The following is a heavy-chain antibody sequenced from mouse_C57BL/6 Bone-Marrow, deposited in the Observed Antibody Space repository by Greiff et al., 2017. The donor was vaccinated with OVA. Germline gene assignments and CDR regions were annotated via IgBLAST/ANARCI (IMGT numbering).Heavy chain of an antibody. CDR1: GFTFSDFY. CDR3: ARDDEDGTIFDY. CDR2: SRNKANDYTT. V-gene: IGHV7-1*01. Sequence: EVMLVESGGGLVQSGRSLRLSCATSGFTFSDFYMEWVRQAPGKGLEWIAASRNKANDYTTEYSASVKGRFIVSRDTSQSILYLQMNALRAEDTAIYYCARDDEDGTIFDYWGQGTTLTVSS. J-gene: IGHJ2*01. D-gene: IGHD2-1*01.